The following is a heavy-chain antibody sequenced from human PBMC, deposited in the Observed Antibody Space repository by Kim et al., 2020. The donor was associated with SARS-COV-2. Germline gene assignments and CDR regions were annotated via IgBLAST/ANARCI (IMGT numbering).Heavy chain of an antibody. CDR2: IRSKAYGGTT. CDR3: IRLDDYGDYPYYYYGMDV. D-gene: IGHD4-17*01. CDR1: GFTFGDYA. J-gene: IGHJ6*02. Sequence: GGSLRLSCTASGFTFGDYAMSWFRQAPGKGLEWVGFIRSKAYGGTTEYAASVKGRFTISRDDSKSIAYLQMNSLKTEDTAVYYCIRLDDYGDYPYYYYGMDVWGQGTTVTVSS. V-gene: IGHV3-49*03.